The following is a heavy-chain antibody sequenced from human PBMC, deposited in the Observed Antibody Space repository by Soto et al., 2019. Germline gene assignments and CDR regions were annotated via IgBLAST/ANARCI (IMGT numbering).Heavy chain of an antibody. CDR1: GGYISSGGNY. CDR3: AREDINESFFDS. Sequence: QVQLQESGPGLVKPSQTLALTCSVSGGYISSGGNYWSWIRQHPGKGLEWIGFIYYTGHTKYNAALKSRASLSGDMSENQFSLTPTSVTAADTAVYYCAREDINESFFDSWGPGILVTVSS. D-gene: IGHD2-8*01. J-gene: IGHJ4*02. CDR2: IYYTGHT. V-gene: IGHV4-31*03.